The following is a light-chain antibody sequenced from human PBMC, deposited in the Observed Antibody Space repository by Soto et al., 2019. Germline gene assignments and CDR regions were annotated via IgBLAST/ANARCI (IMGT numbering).Light chain of an antibody. CDR1: SSDVGGYNY. CDR3: CSYAGGYTSAV. V-gene: IGLV2-11*01. Sequence: QSVLSPPRSVSGSPGQSVAISCTGTSSDVGGYNYVSWYQQYPGKAPKLMIYDVNKRPSGIPDRFSGSKSGNTASLTISGLQAEDEADYHCCSYAGGYTSAVFGSGPNVTV. J-gene: IGLJ1*01. CDR2: DVN.